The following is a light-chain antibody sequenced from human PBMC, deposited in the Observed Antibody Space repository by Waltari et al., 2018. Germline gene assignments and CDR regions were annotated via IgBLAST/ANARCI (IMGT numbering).Light chain of an antibody. CDR1: TSNIGNNG. Sequence: QSVLTQAPSVSEAPRQRVTISCSGSTSNIGNNGVNWYQQLPGNAPKLLIYSDDLLPSWVSDRFSGSKSGTSASLAISELQSDDEADYYCAAWDDSLSAWVFGGGTKLTVL. J-gene: IGLJ3*02. CDR2: SDD. CDR3: AAWDDSLSAWV. V-gene: IGLV1-36*01.